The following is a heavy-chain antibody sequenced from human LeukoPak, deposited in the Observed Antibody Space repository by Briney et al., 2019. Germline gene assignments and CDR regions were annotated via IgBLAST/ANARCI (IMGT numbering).Heavy chain of an antibody. CDR1: GGSISIYY. V-gene: IGHV4-59*01. CDR3: ANRRDAFDI. CDR2: IYYSGST. Sequence: SETLSLTCTVSGGSISIYYWSWIRQPPGKGLEWIGYIYYSGSTNYNPSLKSRVTLSVDTSKNQFSLQLSSVTAADTAVYYCANRRDAFDIWGQGTMVTVSS. J-gene: IGHJ3*02.